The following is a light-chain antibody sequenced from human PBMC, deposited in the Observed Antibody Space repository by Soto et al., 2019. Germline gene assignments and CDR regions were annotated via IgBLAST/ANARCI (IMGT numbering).Light chain of an antibody. V-gene: IGKV2-30*01. Sequence: VMTQSPLSLPVTLGQPASISCRSSQSPADRVGKISLNWFQHKPGQSPRRLIYRISHRDSGGPDRVSGSGSGTECTLTIIRVEDDDVGVDYCMQVIDGPYTFGQGTKLEIK. J-gene: IGKJ2*01. CDR3: MQVIDGPYT. CDR2: RIS. CDR1: QSPADRVGKIS.